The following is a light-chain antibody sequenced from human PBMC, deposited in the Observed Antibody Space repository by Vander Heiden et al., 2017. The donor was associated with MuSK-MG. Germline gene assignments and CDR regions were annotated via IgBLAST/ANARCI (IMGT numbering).Light chain of an antibody. CDR2: QDS. Sequence: SYELTQPPSVSVSTGQTASITCSGDKLGDKYACWYQQKPGQSPVLVIYQDSKRPSGIPERFSGSNSGNTATLTISGTQAMDEADYYCQAWDSSNVVFGGGTKLTGL. CDR1: KLGDKY. V-gene: IGLV3-1*01. CDR3: QAWDSSNVV. J-gene: IGLJ2*01.